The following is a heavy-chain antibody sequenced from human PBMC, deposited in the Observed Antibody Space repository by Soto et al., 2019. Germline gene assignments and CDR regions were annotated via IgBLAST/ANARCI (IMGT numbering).Heavy chain of an antibody. D-gene: IGHD2-15*01. CDR3: ARELRSMGYCSDGSCYRLGGVDY. CDR1: GFTFSSYW. V-gene: IGHV3-7*05. J-gene: IGHJ4*02. CDR2: INQAGSEK. Sequence: EVQLVESGGGLVQPGGSLRLSCAASGFTFSSYWMSWVRQAPGKGLEWVANINQAGSEKYYVDSVKGRFTISRDNAKNSLYLQMNSLRAEETAVYYSARELRSMGYCSDGSCYRLGGVDYWGQGTLVAVSS.